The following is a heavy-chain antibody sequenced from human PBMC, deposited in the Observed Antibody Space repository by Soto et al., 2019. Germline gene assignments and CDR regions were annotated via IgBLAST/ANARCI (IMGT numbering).Heavy chain of an antibody. CDR3: AKEKFRRGPIPMYAMDL. CDR2: ISYDGNEK. CDR1: GFAFSTYG. V-gene: IGHV3-30*18. D-gene: IGHD2-21*01. J-gene: IGHJ6*02. Sequence: GGSLRLSCAATGFAFSTYGMHWVRQAPGKGREWVAAISYDGNEKYYADSLQGLFTISRDNSKNARYLQVNSLRGEDKAVYYCAKEKFRRGPIPMYAMDLWGQGTTVTVSS.